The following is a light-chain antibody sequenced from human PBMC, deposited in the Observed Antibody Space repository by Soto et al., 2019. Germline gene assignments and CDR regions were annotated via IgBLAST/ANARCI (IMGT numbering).Light chain of an antibody. CDR3: QQCDSFPWT. Sequence: DIQMTQSPSTLSASVGDRVAITCRASQDISKWLAWYQQKPGKPPKLLIYDASGLDSGVPSRFSGSGYGTEFTLTISGLQPEDFATFYCQQCDSFPWTFGPGTNVDIK. J-gene: IGKJ1*01. V-gene: IGKV1-5*01. CDR1: QDISKW. CDR2: DAS.